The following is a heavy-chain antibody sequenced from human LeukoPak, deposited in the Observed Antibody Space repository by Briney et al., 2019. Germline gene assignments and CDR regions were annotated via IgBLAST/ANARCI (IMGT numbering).Heavy chain of an antibody. V-gene: IGHV3-33*01. Sequence: AGGALRLSCAGTGFTFGSYGMPWFRQTPGKGLEWVAVIAYDGSRAFYADSVKGRFTISRDNSKNTMSVQMDDLRAEDTAVYYCTRYNNDHFDYWGQGTLVTVSS. CDR2: IAYDGSRA. CDR1: GFTFGSYG. D-gene: IGHD1-14*01. J-gene: IGHJ4*02. CDR3: TRYNNDHFDY.